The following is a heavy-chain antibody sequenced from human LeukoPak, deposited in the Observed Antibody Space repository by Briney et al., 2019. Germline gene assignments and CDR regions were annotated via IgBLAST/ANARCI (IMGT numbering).Heavy chain of an antibody. V-gene: IGHV1-2*02. Sequence: ASVKVSCKASGYTFTDYHLHWVRQAPGQGLEWVGWINADGGGSNYAQEFQGRVTMTRDTSINTAYMELNRLRSDDTAVYYCVRYPRGYSGYLMDWGQGTLVTVSS. J-gene: IGHJ4*02. CDR1: GYTFTDYH. D-gene: IGHD5-12*01. CDR2: INADGGGS. CDR3: VRYPRGYSGYLMD.